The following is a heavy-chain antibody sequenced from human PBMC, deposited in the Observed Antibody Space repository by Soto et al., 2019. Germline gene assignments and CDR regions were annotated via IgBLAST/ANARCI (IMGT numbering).Heavy chain of an antibody. Sequence: QMLLVESGGGVVQPGTSLRLSCAASGFTIGSYGMHWVRQAPGKGLEWVAGLWYDGDDKYYGDSVKGRLTISRDNSRNTLELQMNSLRAEDTAVYYCVRGPYYGLYYFDSWGQGTLVTVSS. CDR3: VRGPYYGLYYFDS. CDR1: GFTIGSYG. V-gene: IGHV3-33*01. D-gene: IGHD3-10*01. CDR2: LWYDGDDK. J-gene: IGHJ4*02.